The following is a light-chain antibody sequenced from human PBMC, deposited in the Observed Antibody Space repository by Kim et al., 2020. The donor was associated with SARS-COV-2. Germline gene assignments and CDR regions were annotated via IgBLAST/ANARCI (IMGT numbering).Light chain of an antibody. V-gene: IGLV3-19*01. CDR2: GKN. CDR3: NSRDSNDNVV. Sequence: AKGQTGRKKWQGDSHRSKYANWDKKKPGQAPIIVIYGKNNRPSGIPDRFSGSSSGNTASLTITGTQAGDEADYYCNSRDSNDNVVFGGGTQLTVL. J-gene: IGLJ2*01. CDR1: SHRSKY.